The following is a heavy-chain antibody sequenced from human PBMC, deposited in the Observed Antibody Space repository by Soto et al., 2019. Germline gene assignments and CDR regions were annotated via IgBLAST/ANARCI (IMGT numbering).Heavy chain of an antibody. V-gene: IGHV4-31*03. CDR3: AKDSYSSSVGLGDY. D-gene: IGHD6-6*01. J-gene: IGHJ4*02. Sequence: SETLSLTCTVSGGSISGGGYFWSWIRQHPGKGLEWIGYIYYSGSVYYNPSLKSRVTISVDRSKNQFSLKVSSVTAADTAVYYCAKDSYSSSVGLGDYWGQGTLVTVSS. CDR1: GGSISGGGYF. CDR2: IYYSGSV.